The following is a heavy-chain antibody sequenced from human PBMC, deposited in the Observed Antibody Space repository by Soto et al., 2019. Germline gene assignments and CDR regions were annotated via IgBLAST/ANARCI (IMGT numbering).Heavy chain of an antibody. J-gene: IGHJ6*02. Sequence: LKISCEGRGDSFTSYWSGWVHKMPGKGLEWMGIIYPGDSDTRYSPSFQGQVTISADKSISTAYLQWSSLKASDTAMYYCARSHYYYGMDVWGQGTTVTVSS. CDR3: ARSHYYYGMDV. CDR2: IYPGDSDT. V-gene: IGHV5-51*07. CDR1: GDSFTSYW.